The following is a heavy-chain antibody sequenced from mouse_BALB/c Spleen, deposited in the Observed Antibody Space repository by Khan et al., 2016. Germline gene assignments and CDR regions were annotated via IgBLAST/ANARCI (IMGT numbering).Heavy chain of an antibody. CDR3: ARRVVTRDYYGMDY. CDR1: GFTFSSFG. D-gene: IGHD2-13*01. Sequence: EVELVAAGGGLVQPGGSRKLSCAASGFTFSSFGMHWVRQAPEKGLEWVAYISSGSSTIYYAATVKGRFTIYRDNPKNTLFLQMTSLRSEDTAMYYCARRVVTRDYYGMDYWGQGTSVTVSS. CDR2: ISSGSSTI. V-gene: IGHV5-17*02. J-gene: IGHJ4*01.